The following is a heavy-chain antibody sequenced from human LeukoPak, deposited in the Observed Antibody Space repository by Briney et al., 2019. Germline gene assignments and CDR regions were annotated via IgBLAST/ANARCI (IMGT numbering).Heavy chain of an antibody. D-gene: IGHD6-13*01. Sequence: GGSLRLSCAASGFTFDDYAMHWVRQAPGKGLEWVSGISWNSGSIGYADSVKGRFTISRDNSKNTLYLQMNSLRAEDTAVYYCARDLSPIAAAEFAYYYYMDVWGKGTTVTVSS. CDR3: ARDLSPIAAAEFAYYYYMDV. CDR1: GFTFDDYA. V-gene: IGHV3-9*01. CDR2: ISWNSGSI. J-gene: IGHJ6*03.